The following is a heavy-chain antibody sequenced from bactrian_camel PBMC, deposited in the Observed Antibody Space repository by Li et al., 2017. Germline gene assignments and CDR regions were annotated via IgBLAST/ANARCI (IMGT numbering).Heavy chain of an antibody. Sequence: HVQLVESGGGSVQPGGSLRLSCAASGFTFSYYYMTWVRQTPGKGLEWVSSIYKDDTNTDLIDSVKGRSTISRDNAKNTVYLQMDSLKPEDTGMYYCAADTEDCHLLLLRLYENKYWGEGTQVTVS. V-gene: IGHV3-2*01. CDR2: IYKDDTNT. J-gene: IGHJ4*01. CDR1: GFTFSYYY. D-gene: IGHD2*01. CDR3: AADTEDCHLLLLRLYENKY.